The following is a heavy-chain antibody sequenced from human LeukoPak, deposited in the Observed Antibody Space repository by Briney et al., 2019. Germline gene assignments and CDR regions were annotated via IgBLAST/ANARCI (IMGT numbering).Heavy chain of an antibody. Sequence: PGGSLRLSCAASGFTFSSYSMSWVRQAPGKGLEWVSAISGSGGSTYCADSVKGRFTISRDNSKNTLYLQMNSLRAEDTAVYYCAKGVTIFGVVTADYWGQGTLVTVSS. V-gene: IGHV3-23*01. CDR2: ISGSGGST. D-gene: IGHD3-3*01. CDR3: AKGVTIFGVVTADY. CDR1: GFTFSSYS. J-gene: IGHJ4*02.